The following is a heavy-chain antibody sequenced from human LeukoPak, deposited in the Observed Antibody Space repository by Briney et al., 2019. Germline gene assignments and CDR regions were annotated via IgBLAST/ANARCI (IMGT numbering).Heavy chain of an antibody. CDR1: GFTFSSYG. J-gene: IGHJ5*02. CDR3: ARNRPNCSGGSCYLWWFDP. Sequence: PGRSLRLSCAASGFTFSSYGMHWVRQAPGKGLEWVAVIWYDGSNKYYADSVKGRFTISRDNSKNTLYLQMNSLRAEDTAVYYCARNRPNCSGGSCYLWWFDPWGQGTLVTVSS. V-gene: IGHV3-33*01. CDR2: IWYDGSNK. D-gene: IGHD2-15*01.